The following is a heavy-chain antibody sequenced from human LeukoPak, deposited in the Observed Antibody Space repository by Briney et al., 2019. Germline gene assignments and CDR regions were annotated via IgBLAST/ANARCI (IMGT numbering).Heavy chain of an antibody. D-gene: IGHD2-8*01. Sequence: PSETLSLTCSVSGGSMSSYYWSWIRQPPGKGLEWIGYIYDSGSSDYSGSSDYNPSLRSRVTISLDTSKKQFSLTLRFVTAADTAVYYCAGDNDNWFDPWAREPWSPSPQ. CDR3: AGDNDNWFDP. CDR1: GGSMSSYY. J-gene: IGHJ5*02. V-gene: IGHV4-59*01. CDR2: IYDSGSSDYSGSS.